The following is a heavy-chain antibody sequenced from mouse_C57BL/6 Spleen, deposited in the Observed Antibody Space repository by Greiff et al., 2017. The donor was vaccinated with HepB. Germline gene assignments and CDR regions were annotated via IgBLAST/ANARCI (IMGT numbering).Heavy chain of an antibody. CDR3: ARITMVTRGVYFDY. CDR2: INPNNGGT. CDR1: GYTFTDYN. V-gene: IGHV1-22*01. Sequence: EVQLQQSGPELVKPGASVKMSCKASGYTFTDYNMHWVKQSHGKSLEWIGYINPNNGGTSYNQKFKGKATLTVNKSSSTAYMELRSLTSEDSAVYYCARITMVTRGVYFDYWGQGTTLTVSS. D-gene: IGHD2-2*01. J-gene: IGHJ2*01.